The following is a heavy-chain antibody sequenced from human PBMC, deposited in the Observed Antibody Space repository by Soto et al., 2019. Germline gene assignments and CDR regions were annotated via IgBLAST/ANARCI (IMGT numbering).Heavy chain of an antibody. CDR2: IYSSGST. J-gene: IGHJ4*02. CDR3: ARQGSRYDFWSGYYSPYYFDY. CDR1: GGSISSSHYC. V-gene: IGHV4-39*01. D-gene: IGHD3-3*01. Sequence: SETLSLTCIVSGGSISSSHYCWGWIRQPPGKELEWIGSIYSSGSTYYNPSLKSRVTISVDTSKNQFSLRLDSVTAADTAVYYCARQGSRYDFWSGYYSPYYFDYWGQGTLVTVSS.